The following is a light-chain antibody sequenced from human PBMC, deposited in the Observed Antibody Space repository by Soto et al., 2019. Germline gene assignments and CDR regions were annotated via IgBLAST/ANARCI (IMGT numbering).Light chain of an antibody. Sequence: EIVLTQSPGTLSLSPGERATLSCRASQSVSSSYLAWYQQKPGQAPRLLIYGASSRATGIPDRFSGSGSGTDVALTSSRLEPEDFAVYYCQQYGSSPPLELTFGGGTKVEIK. J-gene: IGKJ4*01. CDR3: QQYGSSPPLELT. V-gene: IGKV3-20*01. CDR1: QSVSSSY. CDR2: GAS.